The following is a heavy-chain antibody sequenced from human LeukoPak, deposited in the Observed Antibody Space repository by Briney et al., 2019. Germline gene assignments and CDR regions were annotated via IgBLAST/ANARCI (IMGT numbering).Heavy chain of an antibody. J-gene: IGHJ4*02. D-gene: IGHD2-2*01. CDR2: ISDSGDKT. V-gene: IGHV3-23*01. CDR1: GFTFNNFA. Sequence: PGGSLRLSCAASGFTFNNFAMSWVRQAPGRGLEWVSAISDSGDKTFYADSVKGRFSISRDNSKNTLYLQMNSLRAEDTDVYYCAIGDVVPAAISYWGQGTLVTVSS. CDR3: AIGDVVPAAISY.